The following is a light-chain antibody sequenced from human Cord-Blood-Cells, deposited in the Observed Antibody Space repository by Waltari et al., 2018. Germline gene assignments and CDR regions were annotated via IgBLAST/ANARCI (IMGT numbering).Light chain of an antibody. CDR1: QSVSSSY. CDR3: QQYGSSPT. CDR2: GAS. J-gene: IGKJ1*01. V-gene: IGKV3-20*01. Sequence: EIVLTQSPGTLSLSPGERATLPCRASQSVSSSYLAWYQQKPAQAPRLLIYGASSRATGIPDRFSGSGSGTDFTITISRLEPEDFAVYYCQQYGSSPTFGQGTKVEIK.